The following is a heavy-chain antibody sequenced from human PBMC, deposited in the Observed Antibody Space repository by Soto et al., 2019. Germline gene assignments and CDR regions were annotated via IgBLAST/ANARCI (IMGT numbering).Heavy chain of an antibody. CDR2: IIPIFGTA. D-gene: IGHD6-19*01. Sequence: SVKVSCKASGGTFSSYAISWLRQAPGQGLEWMGGIIPIFGTANYAQKFRGRVTITADKSTSTAYMELSSLRSEDTAVYYCARGPAVAGLFDYWGQGTQVTVSS. CDR3: ARGPAVAGLFDY. V-gene: IGHV1-69*06. J-gene: IGHJ4*02. CDR1: GGTFSSYA.